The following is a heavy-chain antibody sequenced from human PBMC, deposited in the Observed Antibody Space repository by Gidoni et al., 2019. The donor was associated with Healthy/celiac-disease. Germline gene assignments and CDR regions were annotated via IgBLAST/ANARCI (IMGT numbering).Heavy chain of an antibody. CDR3: AREGDSGSGSYDH. J-gene: IGHJ5*02. CDR1: GGSIGTYY. V-gene: IGHV4-59*01. Sequence: PGLVKPSETLSLTCTVSGGSIGTYYGSWIRPPPGKGLEWIGCIYYSGSTNYNPSLKSRVTISIDTSKNQFSLKVRSVTAADTAVYYCAREGDSGSGSYDHWGQGTLVTVSS. CDR2: IYYSGST. D-gene: IGHD3-10*01.